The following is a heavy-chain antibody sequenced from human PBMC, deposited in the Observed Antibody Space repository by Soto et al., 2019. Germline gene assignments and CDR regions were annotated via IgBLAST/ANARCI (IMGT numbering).Heavy chain of an antibody. CDR1: GGTFSSYA. Sequence: QVQLVQSGAEVKKPGSSVKVSCKASGGTFSSYAISWVRQAPGQGLEWMGGIIPIFGTANYAQKFQGRVTITADESTSTAYMELSSLRSEDTAVYYCARDIAGDSGYDKFYYYGMDVWGQGTTVTVSS. V-gene: IGHV1-69*01. D-gene: IGHD5-12*01. J-gene: IGHJ6*02. CDR2: IIPIFGTA. CDR3: ARDIAGDSGYDKFYYYGMDV.